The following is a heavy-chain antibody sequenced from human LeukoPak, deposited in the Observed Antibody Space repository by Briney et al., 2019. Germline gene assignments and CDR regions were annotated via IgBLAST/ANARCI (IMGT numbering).Heavy chain of an antibody. J-gene: IGHJ4*02. Sequence: ASVKVSCKASGYTFTGYAMNWVRQAPGQGLEWMGWINTNAGNPTYAQGFTGRFVFSLDTSVSTAYLQISGLKAEDTAVYYCARGLSDYYYDSSGYPLWGQGTLVTVSS. CDR1: GYTFTGYA. CDR3: ARGLSDYYYDSSGYPL. D-gene: IGHD3-22*01. CDR2: INTNAGNP. V-gene: IGHV7-4-1*02.